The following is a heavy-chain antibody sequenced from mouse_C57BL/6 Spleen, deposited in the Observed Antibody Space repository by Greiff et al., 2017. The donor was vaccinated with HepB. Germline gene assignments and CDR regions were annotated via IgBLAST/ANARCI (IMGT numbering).Heavy chain of an antibody. D-gene: IGHD2-5*01. CDR2: IWGDGST. CDR3: AKACYSNYEGIMDY. J-gene: IGHJ4*01. V-gene: IGHV2-3*01. Sequence: VKLVESGPGLVAPSQSLSITCTVSGFSFTSYGVSWVRQPPGKGLEWLGVIWGDGSTNYHSALISRLSISKDNSKSPVFLKLNSLQTDDTATYYCAKACYSNYEGIMDYWGQGTSVTVSS. CDR1: GFSFTSYG.